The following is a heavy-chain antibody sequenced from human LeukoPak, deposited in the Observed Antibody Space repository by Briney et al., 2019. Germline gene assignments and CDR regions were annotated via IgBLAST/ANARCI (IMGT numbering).Heavy chain of an antibody. CDR2: INPNSGGT. D-gene: IGHD6-13*01. CDR1: GGTFSSYA. CDR3: ARGPYSSSYFVTTPWFDP. Sequence: ASVKVSCKASGGTFSSYAISWVRQAPGQGLEWMGWINPNSGGTNYAQKFQGRVTMTRDTSISTAYMDLSRLKSDDTAVYYCARGPYSSSYFVTTPWFDPWGQGTLVTVSS. V-gene: IGHV1-2*02. J-gene: IGHJ5*02.